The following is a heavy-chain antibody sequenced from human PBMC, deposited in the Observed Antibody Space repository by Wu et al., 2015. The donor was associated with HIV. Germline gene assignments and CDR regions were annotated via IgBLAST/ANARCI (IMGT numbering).Heavy chain of an antibody. CDR1: GYTFTKYG. V-gene: IGHV1-18*01. J-gene: IGHJ3*02. CDR3: ARAKYYYDSRGYYHDAFDI. CDR2: ISAYNANT. D-gene: IGHD3-22*01. Sequence: QVQLVQSGAEVKKPGASVKVSCKASGYTFTKYGISWVRQAPGQGLEWMGWISAYNANTNYTQKLQGRVTMSTDTSTTTAYMEPRRLTSDDTAIYYCARAKYYYDSRGYYHDAFDIWAKGQWSPSLQ.